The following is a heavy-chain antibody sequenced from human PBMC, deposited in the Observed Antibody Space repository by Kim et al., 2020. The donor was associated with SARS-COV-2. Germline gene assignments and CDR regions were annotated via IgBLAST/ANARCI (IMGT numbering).Heavy chain of an antibody. D-gene: IGHD2-8*01. CDR3: ARGGDIVLMVYASGGMDV. CDR2: IWYDGSNK. Sequence: GGSLRLSCAASGFTFSSYGMHWVRQAPGKGLEWVAVIWYDGSNKYYADSVKGRFTISRDNSKNTLYLQMNSLRAEDTAVYYCARGGDIVLMVYASGGMDVWGQGTTVTVSS. J-gene: IGHJ6*02. CDR1: GFTFSSYG. V-gene: IGHV3-33*01.